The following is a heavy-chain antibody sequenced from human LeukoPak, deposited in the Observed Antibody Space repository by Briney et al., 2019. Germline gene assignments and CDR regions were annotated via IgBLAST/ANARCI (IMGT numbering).Heavy chain of an antibody. Sequence: ASVKVSCKASGDTFTDYYMHWVRQAAGQGLEWMGWINPNNGGTTYAQNFQGRVTMTRDTSISTAYMELSRLRSDDSAIYYCTRDHCSFANCYEDYYYGMDVWGQGTTVTVSS. J-gene: IGHJ6*02. V-gene: IGHV1-2*02. CDR2: INPNNGGT. CDR3: TRDHCSFANCYEDYYYGMDV. D-gene: IGHD2-2*01. CDR1: GDTFTDYY.